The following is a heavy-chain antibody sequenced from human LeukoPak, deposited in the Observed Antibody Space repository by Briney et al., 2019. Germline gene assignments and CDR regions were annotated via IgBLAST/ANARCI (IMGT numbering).Heavy chain of an antibody. CDR2: IYSGGGT. Sequence: GGSLRLSCAASGFTVSTNYMSWVRQAPGKGLEWVSLIYSGGGTYYTDSVKGRFTTSRDNSRNTLSLQMNSLRVDDTAVYYCARGFRSVTTWGYFDYWGQGALVTVSS. J-gene: IGHJ4*02. CDR3: ARGFRSVTTWGYFDY. V-gene: IGHV3-66*01. D-gene: IGHD4-17*01. CDR1: GFTVSTNY.